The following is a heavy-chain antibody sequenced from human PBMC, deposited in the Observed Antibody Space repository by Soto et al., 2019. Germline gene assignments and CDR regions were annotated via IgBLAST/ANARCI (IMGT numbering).Heavy chain of an antibody. CDR1: GFTFSSYS. V-gene: IGHV3-21*01. J-gene: IGHJ4*02. CDR3: ARYIAVASDL. D-gene: IGHD6-19*01. Sequence: EVQLVESGGGLVKPGGSLRLSCAASGFTFSSYSMNWVRQAPGKGLEWVSSISSSSSYIYYADSVKGRFTISRDNAKNARYLQMNRLRAEDTAVYYCARYIAVASDLWGQGTLVTVSS. CDR2: ISSSSSYI.